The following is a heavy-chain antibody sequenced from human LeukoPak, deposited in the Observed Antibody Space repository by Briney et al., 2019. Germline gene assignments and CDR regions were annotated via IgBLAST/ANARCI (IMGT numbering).Heavy chain of an antibody. V-gene: IGHV3-23*01. CDR3: AMAGTLWYFDY. J-gene: IGHJ4*02. Sequence: GGSLRLSCAASGFTFSSYAMSWVRQAPGKGLEWVSAISGSGGSTYYADSVKGRFTISRDNSKNTLYLQMDSLRAEDTAVYYCAMAGTLWYFDYWGQGTLVTVSS. CDR1: GFTFSSYA. D-gene: IGHD6-19*01. CDR2: ISGSGGST.